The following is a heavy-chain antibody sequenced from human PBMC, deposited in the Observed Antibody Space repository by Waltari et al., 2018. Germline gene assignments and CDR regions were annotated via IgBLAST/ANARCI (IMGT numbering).Heavy chain of an antibody. CDR1: EFTFSSYS. Sequence: EVQLVESGGGSVQPGGSLRLSCAASEFTFSSYSMNWVHQAPGQGLEWVAYISNSRTTIYYADSVKGRFTISRDNDQNSLYLQMNSLRAEDTAVYYCAREIRGTGYFPDAFDIWGQGTMVTVSS. D-gene: IGHD3-9*01. V-gene: IGHV3-48*01. J-gene: IGHJ3*02. CDR2: ISNSRTTI. CDR3: AREIRGTGYFPDAFDI.